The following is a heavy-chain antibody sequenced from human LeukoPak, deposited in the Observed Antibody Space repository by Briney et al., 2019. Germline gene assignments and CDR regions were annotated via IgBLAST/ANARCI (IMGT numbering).Heavy chain of an antibody. D-gene: IGHD1-26*01. Sequence: GGSLRLSCAASGFTFSSYGMHWVRQAPGKGLEWVAFIRYDGNTKYYADSVKGRFTISRDNSKNTLYLQMNSLRAEDTAVYYCAKVEVSWELLSEYYFDYWGQGTLVTVSS. CDR1: GFTFSSYG. J-gene: IGHJ4*02. CDR2: IRYDGNTK. CDR3: AKVEVSWELLSEYYFDY. V-gene: IGHV3-30*02.